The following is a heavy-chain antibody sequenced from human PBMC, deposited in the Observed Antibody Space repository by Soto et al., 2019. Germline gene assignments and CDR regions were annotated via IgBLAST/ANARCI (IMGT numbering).Heavy chain of an antibody. J-gene: IGHJ4*02. Sequence: GGSLRLSCAASGFTFSIYAMDWVRQAPGKGLEWVSYISGSGNTAYYADSVKGRFSISRDNSKNMVYLQMNSLRAEDTAVYYCAKDRVKMERRDFEYWGQGTLVTVSS. D-gene: IGHD1-1*01. CDR3: AKDRVKMERRDFEY. V-gene: IGHV3-23*01. CDR2: ISGSGNTA. CDR1: GFTFSIYA.